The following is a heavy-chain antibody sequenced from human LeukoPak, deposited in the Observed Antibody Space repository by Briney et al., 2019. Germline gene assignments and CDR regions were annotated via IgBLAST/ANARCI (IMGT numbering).Heavy chain of an antibody. Sequence: GGSLRLSCAASGFTFSSYAMSWVRQAPGKGLEWVSGISGSGGSTYHADTVKGRFTISRDNGKNSLYLQMNSLRDEDTAVYYCARDRDYAFDYWGQGTLVTVSS. CDR2: ISGSGGST. J-gene: IGHJ4*02. V-gene: IGHV3-23*01. CDR1: GFTFSSYA. D-gene: IGHD4-17*01. CDR3: ARDRDYAFDY.